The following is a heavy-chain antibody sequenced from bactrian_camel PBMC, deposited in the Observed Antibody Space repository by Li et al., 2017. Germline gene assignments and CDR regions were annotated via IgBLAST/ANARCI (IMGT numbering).Heavy chain of an antibody. CDR3: AATSYGLILSCSAALADFGY. CDR1: EYSASRNC. Sequence: QLVESGGGSVQAGGSLRLSCEFSEYSASRNCMTWFRQAPGKEREGVAALYQGGAKTYIADSVKGRFTISQDNAKNTLYLRMNSLKPEDTAMYYCAATSYGLILSCSAALADFGYWGQGTQVTVS. CDR2: LYQGGAKT. J-gene: IGHJ6*01. D-gene: IGHD3*01. V-gene: IGHV3S25*01.